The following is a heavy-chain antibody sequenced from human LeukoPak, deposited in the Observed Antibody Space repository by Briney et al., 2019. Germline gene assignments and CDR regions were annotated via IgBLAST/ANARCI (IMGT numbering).Heavy chain of an antibody. Sequence: GGSLRLSCEGSGFTFSNYWMGWVRQAPGKGLQWVANIKTDGSEKYYVDSVKGRFTISRDNSKNTLYLQVNSLRAEDTAVYYCAKGEAAAGTSSWFDPWGQGTLVTVSS. D-gene: IGHD6-13*01. V-gene: IGHV3-7*03. J-gene: IGHJ5*02. CDR3: AKGEAAAGTSSWFDP. CDR1: GFTFSNYW. CDR2: IKTDGSEK.